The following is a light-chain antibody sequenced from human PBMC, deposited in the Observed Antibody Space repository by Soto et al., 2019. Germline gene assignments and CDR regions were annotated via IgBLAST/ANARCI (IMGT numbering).Light chain of an antibody. Sequence: QSALTQPASVSASPGQSISISCTGTTNDVGAFDYVSWYQQHPGKPPKLIIYEIFNRPSGVSHRFSGSKSGNLASLTISGLQAEDEADYYCSSYTTNNAHVFGGGTKLTVL. CDR1: TNDVGAFDY. CDR3: SSYTTNNAHV. CDR2: EIF. V-gene: IGLV2-14*01. J-gene: IGLJ2*01.